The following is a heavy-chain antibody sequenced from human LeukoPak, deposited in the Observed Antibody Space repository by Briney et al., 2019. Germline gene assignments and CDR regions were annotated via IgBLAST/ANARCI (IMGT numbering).Heavy chain of an antibody. CDR1: GYTFTSYG. Sequence: ASVKVSCKASGYTFTSYGISWVRQAPGQGLEWMGWISAYNGNTNYAQKLQGRVTMTTDTSTSTAYMELRSLRSDDTAVYYCASRRGALAAAATDAFDIWGQGTIVTVSS. D-gene: IGHD6-13*01. J-gene: IGHJ3*02. CDR2: ISAYNGNT. V-gene: IGHV1-18*01. CDR3: ASRRGALAAAATDAFDI.